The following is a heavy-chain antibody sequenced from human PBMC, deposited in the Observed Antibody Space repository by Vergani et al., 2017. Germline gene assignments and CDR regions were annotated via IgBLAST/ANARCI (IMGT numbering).Heavy chain of an antibody. J-gene: IGHJ4*02. CDR2: ISYDGSNK. V-gene: IGHV3-30*18. D-gene: IGHD6-13*01. CDR3: AKYKGVEAAAAGN. CDR1: GFPFSSYG. Sequence: QVQLVVSGGGVVQPGRSLRLSCAASGFPFSSYGMHWVRPAPGKGLEWVAVISYDGSNKYYADSVKGRFTISRDNSKNTLYLQMNSLRAEDTAVDYCAKYKGVEAAAAGNWGQGTLVTVSS.